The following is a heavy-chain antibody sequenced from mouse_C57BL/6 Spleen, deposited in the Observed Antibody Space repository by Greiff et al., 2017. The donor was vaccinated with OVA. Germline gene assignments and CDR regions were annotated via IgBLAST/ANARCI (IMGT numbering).Heavy chain of an antibody. V-gene: IGHV10-1*01. CDR3: VRDMVTTRGCAY. J-gene: IGHJ3*01. D-gene: IGHD2-2*01. Sequence: EVQGVESGGGLVQPTGSSKLSCAASGFSFNTYAMNWVRQAPGTGLDWVARIRSKSNNYATYYADSVKDRFTISRDDSESMLYLQMNNLKTEDTAMYYSVRDMVTTRGCAYWGQGTLVTVSA. CDR2: IRSKSNNYAT. CDR1: GFSFNTYA.